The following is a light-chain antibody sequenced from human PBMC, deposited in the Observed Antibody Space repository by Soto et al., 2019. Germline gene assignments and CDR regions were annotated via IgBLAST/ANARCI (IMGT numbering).Light chain of an antibody. CDR1: QNVERY. V-gene: IGKV3-11*01. J-gene: IGKJ5*01. Sequence: ETVLTQSPATLSLSPGEKATLSCRASQNVERYLAWYQQKPGQAPRLLIYDASNRATGIPARFSGSGSGTAFTHTINSLEPEDFAIYYCQQRRNWPPITFGQGTRLEIK. CDR3: QQRRNWPPIT. CDR2: DAS.